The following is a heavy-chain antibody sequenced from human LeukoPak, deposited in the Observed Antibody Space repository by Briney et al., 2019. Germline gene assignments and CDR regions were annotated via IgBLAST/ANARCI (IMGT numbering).Heavy chain of an antibody. V-gene: IGHV3-15*01. D-gene: IGHD3-22*01. Sequence: GGSLRLSCAASGFTFSNAWVSWVRPAPGRGLEWVGRIKTKTDGGTTDYGAPLQGRFTISRDDSKNTLYLQMNSLITEDTAVYYCNTGYYYHTSGYYYWGQGTLVTVSS. CDR2: IKTKTDGGTT. CDR3: NTGYYYHTSGYYY. CDR1: GFTFSNAW. J-gene: IGHJ4*02.